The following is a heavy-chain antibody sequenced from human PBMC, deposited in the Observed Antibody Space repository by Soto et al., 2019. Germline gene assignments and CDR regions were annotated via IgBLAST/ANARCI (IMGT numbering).Heavy chain of an antibody. CDR1: GYTFTSYA. D-gene: IGHD3-22*01. CDR3: AGVYYYDSSGYYVWAFDI. CDR2: INAGNGNT. J-gene: IGHJ3*02. Sequence: GASVKVSCKASGYTFTSYAMHWVRQAPGQRLEWMGWINAGNGNTKYSQKFQGRVTITRDTSASTAYMELSSLRSEDTAVYYCAGVYYYDSSGYYVWAFDIWGQGTMVTVSS. V-gene: IGHV1-3*01.